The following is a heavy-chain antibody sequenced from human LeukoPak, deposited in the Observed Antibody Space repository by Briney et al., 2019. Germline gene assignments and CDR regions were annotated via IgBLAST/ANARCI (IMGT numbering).Heavy chain of an antibody. J-gene: IGHJ4*02. CDR1: GFTFSSYG. D-gene: IGHD3-22*01. Sequence: PGGSLRLSCAASGFTFSSYGMHWVRQAPGKGLEWVAFIRYDGSNKYYADSVKGRFTISRDNSKNTLYLQMNSLRAEDTAVYYCAKDADCSGYVEADAYFDYWGQGTLVTVSS. V-gene: IGHV3-30*02. CDR3: AKDADCSGYVEADAYFDY. CDR2: IRYDGSNK.